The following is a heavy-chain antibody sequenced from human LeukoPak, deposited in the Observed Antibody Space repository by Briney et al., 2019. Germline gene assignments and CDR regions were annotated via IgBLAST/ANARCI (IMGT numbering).Heavy chain of an antibody. CDR2: IYYTGPT. V-gene: IGHV4-39*07. Sequence: NPSETLSLTCTVSGGSISSSSYYWGWIRQPPGKGLEWIGNIYYTGPTYYNPSLKSRVTISIDTSKDQFSLKLSSVTAADTAVYYCASDYYGSGSFSYFDYWGQGTLVTVSS. D-gene: IGHD3-10*01. CDR1: GGSISSSSYY. J-gene: IGHJ4*02. CDR3: ASDYYGSGSFSYFDY.